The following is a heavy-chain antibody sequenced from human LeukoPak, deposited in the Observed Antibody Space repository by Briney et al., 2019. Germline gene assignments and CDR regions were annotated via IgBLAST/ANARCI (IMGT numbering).Heavy chain of an antibody. D-gene: IGHD6-19*01. Sequence: ASVKVSCKASGYTFTGYYKHWVRQAPPPGLEWMGWINPNSGARNSAQRFQGRVTMTRDTSISTAYMDLSRLRSDDTAVYYCSRAQSSGWSRDAFDIWGQGTMVTVSS. CDR1: GYTFTGYY. CDR2: INPNSGAR. V-gene: IGHV1-2*02. CDR3: SRAQSSGWSRDAFDI. J-gene: IGHJ3*02.